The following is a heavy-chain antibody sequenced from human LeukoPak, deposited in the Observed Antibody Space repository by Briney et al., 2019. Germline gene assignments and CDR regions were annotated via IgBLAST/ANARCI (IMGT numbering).Heavy chain of an antibody. Sequence: LSLTCTVSGGSISSGGYYWSWIRQHPGKGLVWVAVIWYDGINKYYVDTVKGRFTISRDDSKNTLYLQLNSLSPEDTAVYYCAKDDFTVTSAASGLIWGQGTLVTVSS. J-gene: IGHJ4*02. CDR2: IWYDGINK. CDR3: AKDDFTVTSAASGLI. V-gene: IGHV3-30*18. CDR1: GGSISSGGYY. D-gene: IGHD6-13*01.